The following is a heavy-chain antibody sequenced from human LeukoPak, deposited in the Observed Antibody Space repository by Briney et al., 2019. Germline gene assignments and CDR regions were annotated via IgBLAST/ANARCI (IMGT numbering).Heavy chain of an antibody. J-gene: IGHJ5*02. CDR1: GYTFTSYG. D-gene: IGHD1-1*01. CDR3: AGWNRPQNWFDP. V-gene: IGHV1-18*01. Sequence: ASVKVSCKASGYTFTSYGISWVRQAPGQGLEWMGWISAYNGNTNYAQKLQGRVTMTTDTSTSTAYMELRSLRSDDTAVYYCAGWNRPQNWFDPWGQGTLVTVSS. CDR2: ISAYNGNT.